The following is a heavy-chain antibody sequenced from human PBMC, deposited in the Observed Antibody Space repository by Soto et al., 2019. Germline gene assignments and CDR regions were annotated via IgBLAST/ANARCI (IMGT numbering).Heavy chain of an antibody. CDR1: GGSIISYY. V-gene: IGHV4-4*07. Sequence: SETLSLTCTVSGGSIISYYWSWIRQPAGKGLEWIGRIYTSGSTNYNPSLKSRVTMSVDTSKNQFSLKLSSVTAADTAVYYCARDVRSSSWYKNWFDPWGQGTLVTVSS. J-gene: IGHJ5*02. CDR2: IYTSGST. CDR3: ARDVRSSSWYKNWFDP. D-gene: IGHD6-13*01.